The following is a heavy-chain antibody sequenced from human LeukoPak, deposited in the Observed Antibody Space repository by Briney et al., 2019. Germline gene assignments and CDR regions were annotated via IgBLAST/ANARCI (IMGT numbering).Heavy chain of an antibody. CDR2: IIGDGSST. D-gene: IGHD1-26*01. CDR3: TRSGDGDFDY. CDR1: GFIFSAYW. V-gene: IGHV3-74*01. Sequence: PGGSLRLSCAASGFIFSAYWMHWVRQGPGKGLVWVSHIIGDGSSTNYADSVKGRFTISRDNAKNTLYLQLNSLRADDSGVYYCTRSGDGDFDYWGQGTLVTVSS. J-gene: IGHJ4*02.